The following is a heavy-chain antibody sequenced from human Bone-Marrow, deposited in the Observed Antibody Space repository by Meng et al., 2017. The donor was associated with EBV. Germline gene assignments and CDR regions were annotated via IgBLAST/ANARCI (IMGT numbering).Heavy chain of an antibody. Sequence: QVQLQASGPGLVKPSETLSLTCSVSGGSINNYYWSWIRQPPGKGLEWIGYIYYSGSTTYNPSLKSRVTISVDTSKNQFSLKLSSVTAADTAVYYCARGENWGGWFDPWGQGTLVTVSS. CDR3: ARGENWGGWFDP. J-gene: IGHJ5*02. V-gene: IGHV4-59*01. CDR2: IYYSGST. D-gene: IGHD7-27*01. CDR1: GGSINNYY.